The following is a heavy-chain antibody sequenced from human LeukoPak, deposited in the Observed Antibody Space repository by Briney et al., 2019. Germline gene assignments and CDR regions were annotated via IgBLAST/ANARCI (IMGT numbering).Heavy chain of an antibody. Sequence: PSETLSLTCAVYGGSFSGYYWSWIRQPPGKGLEWIGEINHSGSTNYNPSLNSRVTISVDTSKNQFSLKLSSVTAADTAVYYCATSATAAAPDYWGQGTLVTVSS. CDR2: INHSGST. J-gene: IGHJ4*02. V-gene: IGHV4-34*01. D-gene: IGHD6-13*01. CDR3: ATSATAAAPDY. CDR1: GGSFSGYY.